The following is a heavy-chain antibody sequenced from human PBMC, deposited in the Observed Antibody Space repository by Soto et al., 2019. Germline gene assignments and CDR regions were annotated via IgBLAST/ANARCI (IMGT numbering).Heavy chain of an antibody. CDR3: ATKHDYSNYYGMDV. CDR1: GGTFSSYA. Sequence: ASGKVSCKASGGTFSSYAISWVRQAPGQGLEWMGGIIPIFGTANYAQKFQGRVTITADESTGTAYMELSSLRSEDTAVYYCATKHDYSNYYGMDVWGQGTTVTVSS. D-gene: IGHD4-4*01. V-gene: IGHV1-69*13. CDR2: IIPIFGTA. J-gene: IGHJ6*02.